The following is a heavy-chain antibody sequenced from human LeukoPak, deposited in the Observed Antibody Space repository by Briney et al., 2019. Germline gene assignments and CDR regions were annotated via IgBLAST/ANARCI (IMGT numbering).Heavy chain of an antibody. CDR1: GGSFSGYY. CDR3: ARPHSTFFDQDAAYYFDY. Sequence: PSETLSLTCAVYGGSFSGYYWSWIRQPPGEGLEWIGEINHSGSTNYNPSLKSRVTISVDTSKNHFSLKLSSVTAADTAVYYCARPHSTFFDQDAAYYFDYWGQGTLVTVSS. V-gene: IGHV4-34*01. D-gene: IGHD3-9*01. CDR2: INHSGST. J-gene: IGHJ4*02.